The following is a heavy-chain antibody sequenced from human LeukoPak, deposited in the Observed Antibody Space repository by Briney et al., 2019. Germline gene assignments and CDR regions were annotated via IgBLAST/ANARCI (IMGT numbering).Heavy chain of an antibody. V-gene: IGHV3-43*01. CDR2: ISWDGGST. Sequence: PGGSLRLSCAASGFTFDDYTMHWVRQAPGKGLEWVSLISWDGGSTYYADSVKGRFTISRDNSKNSLYLQMNSLRTEDTALYYCAKGEGLGELSFDYWGQGTLVTVSS. J-gene: IGHJ4*02. D-gene: IGHD3-10*01. CDR1: GFTFDDYT. CDR3: AKGEGLGELSFDY.